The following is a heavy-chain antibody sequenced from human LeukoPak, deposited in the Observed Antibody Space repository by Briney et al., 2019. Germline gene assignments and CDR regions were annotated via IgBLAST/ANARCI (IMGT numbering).Heavy chain of an antibody. CDR2: MNPNSGNT. J-gene: IGHJ4*02. CDR3: ARGNKPGTRTYYDFWSGQIKTYYFDY. D-gene: IGHD3-3*01. Sequence: GASVKVSCKASGYTFTSFGISWVRQAPGQGLEWMGWMNPNSGNTGYAQKFQGRVTMTRNTSISTAYMELSSLRSEDTAVYYCARGNKPGTRTYYDFWSGQIKTYYFDYWGQGTLVTVSS. CDR1: GYTFTSFG. V-gene: IGHV1-8*02.